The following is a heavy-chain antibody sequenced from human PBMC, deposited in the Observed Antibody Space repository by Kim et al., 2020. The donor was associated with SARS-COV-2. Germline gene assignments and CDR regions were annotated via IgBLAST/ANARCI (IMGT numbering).Heavy chain of an antibody. CDR2: IHIDGTT. D-gene: IGHD7-27*01. CDR1: GFIVTNHY. J-gene: IGHJ5*02. CDR3: RRGHWGDTPS. V-gene: IGHV3-53*01. Sequence: GGSLRLSCAASGFIVTNHYLTWVRQAPGKGLEWLSKIHIDGTTYYADSVRGRFTISRDTSENTLYLQMNNLRAEDTAIYFCRRGHWGDTPSWGQGTRVTISS.